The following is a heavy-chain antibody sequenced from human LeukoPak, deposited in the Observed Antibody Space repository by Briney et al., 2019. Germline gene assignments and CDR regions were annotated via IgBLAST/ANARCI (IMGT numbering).Heavy chain of an antibody. Sequence: PSETLSLTCTVSGGSISSGSYYWSWIRQPAGKGLEWIGRIYTSGSTNYNPSLKSRVTISVDTSKNQFSLKLSSVTAADTAVYYCARPGYSSSWYVYWGQGTLVTVSS. CDR1: GGSISSGSYY. V-gene: IGHV4-61*02. CDR2: IYTSGST. J-gene: IGHJ4*02. D-gene: IGHD6-13*01. CDR3: ARPGYSSSWYVY.